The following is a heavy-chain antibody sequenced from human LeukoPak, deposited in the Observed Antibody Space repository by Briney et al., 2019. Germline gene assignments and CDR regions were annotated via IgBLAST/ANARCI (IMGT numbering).Heavy chain of an antibody. CDR2: ISYDGNTK. J-gene: IGHJ4*02. CDR3: ARFRGATGFDY. V-gene: IGHV3-30*04. Sequence: GGSLRLSCAASEFTFSSYAMHWVRQAPGKGLEWLAVISYDGNTKYYADSVKGRLTISRDNSKNTLYLQMNSLRAEDTAVYYCARFRGATGFDYWGQGTLVTVSS. CDR1: EFTFSSYA. D-gene: IGHD1-26*01.